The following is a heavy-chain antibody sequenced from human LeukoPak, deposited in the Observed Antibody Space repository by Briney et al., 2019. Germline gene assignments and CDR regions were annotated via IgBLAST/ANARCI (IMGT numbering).Heavy chain of an antibody. J-gene: IGHJ5*02. V-gene: IGHV1-69*01. Sequence: SVKVSCKASGGTFSNYAITWVRQAPGQRLEWMGGIIPIFGTANYAQKFQGRVTITADESTTTVYMEMSRLRSEDTAVYYCARGPQGGYNYNWFDPWGQGTLVTVSS. D-gene: IGHD5-24*01. CDR1: GGTFSNYA. CDR3: ARGPQGGYNYNWFDP. CDR2: IIPIFGTA.